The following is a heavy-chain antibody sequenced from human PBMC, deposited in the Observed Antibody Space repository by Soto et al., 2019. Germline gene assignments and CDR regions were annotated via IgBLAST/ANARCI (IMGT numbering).Heavy chain of an antibody. Sequence: AEGCLRLSGSACGFSFSSYEMNWVRQAPGKGLEWVAYISSSGSTIYYADSVKGRFTISRDNAKNSLYLQMNSLRAEDTAVYYCARDKCYCYYRMDLWFQTT. CDR1: GFSFSSYE. V-gene: IGHV3-48*03. CDR2: ISSSGSTI. CDR3: ARDKCYCYYRMDL. J-gene: IGHJ6*02.